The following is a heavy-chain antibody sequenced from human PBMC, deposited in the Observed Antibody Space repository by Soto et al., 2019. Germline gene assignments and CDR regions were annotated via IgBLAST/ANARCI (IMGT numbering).Heavy chain of an antibody. CDR3: ARDPYNVLMVNAPNLYGMDV. J-gene: IGHJ6*02. D-gene: IGHD2-8*01. V-gene: IGHV1-24*01. CDR2: FDPEDGET. CDR1: GYTLTELS. Sequence: ASVKVSCKVSGYTLTELSMHWVRQAPGKGLEWMGGFDPEDGETIYAQKFQGRVTMTEDTSTDTAYMELSSLRSDDTAVYYCARDPYNVLMVNAPNLYGMDVWGQGTTVTVSS.